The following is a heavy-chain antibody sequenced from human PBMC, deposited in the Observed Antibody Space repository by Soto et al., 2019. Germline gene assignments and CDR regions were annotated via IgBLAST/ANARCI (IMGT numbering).Heavy chain of an antibody. CDR3: AHRRLTANYWYFEL. CDR1: GFSLSTNKEA. J-gene: IGHJ2*01. V-gene: IGHV2-5*02. D-gene: IGHD2-21*02. Sequence: QITLQESGPTLVKPTQTLTLTCTFSGFSLSTNKEAVGWIRQSPGKALEWLAHIYWDDEKNYSPSLTSRLTITRDTSKNQVVLTMTNMDPRDTATYYCAHRRLTANYWYFELWGRGTLVTVSS. CDR2: IYWDDEK.